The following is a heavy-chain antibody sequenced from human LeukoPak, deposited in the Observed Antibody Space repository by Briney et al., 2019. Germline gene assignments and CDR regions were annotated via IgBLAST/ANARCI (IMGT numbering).Heavy chain of an antibody. D-gene: IGHD3-22*01. CDR3: ARENYYDESGYYMKVHGIDV. J-gene: IGHJ6*02. CDR2: IYSGGTT. V-gene: IGHV3-66*01. CDR1: GSTVSSNY. Sequence: PGGSLRLSCAASGSTVSSNYLSWVRQAPGKGLEWVSLIYSGGTTYYADSVKGRFTVSRDNSKNTLYLQMNSLRAEDTAVYYCARENYYDESGYYMKVHGIDVWGQGTTVTVSS.